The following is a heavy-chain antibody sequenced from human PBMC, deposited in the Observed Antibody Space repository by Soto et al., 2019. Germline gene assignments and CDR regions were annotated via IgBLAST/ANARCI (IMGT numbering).Heavy chain of an antibody. CDR1: GGTFSSYA. CDR3: ARSYCGGDCYPSYYFDY. J-gene: IGHJ4*02. Sequence: QVQLVQSGAEVKKPGSSVKVSCKASGGTFSSYAISWVRQAPGQGLEWMGGIIPIFGTANYAQKFQGRVKITADESTSTAYMELSSLRSEDTAVYYCARSYCGGDCYPSYYFDYWGQGTLVTVSS. CDR2: IIPIFGTA. D-gene: IGHD2-21*02. V-gene: IGHV1-69*12.